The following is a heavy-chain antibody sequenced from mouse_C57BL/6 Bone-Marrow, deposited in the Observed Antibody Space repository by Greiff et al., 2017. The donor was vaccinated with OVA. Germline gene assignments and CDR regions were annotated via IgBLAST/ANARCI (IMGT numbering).Heavy chain of an antibody. CDR3: ARGTYYSNCGPAY. V-gene: IGHV1-55*01. CDR1: GYTFTSYW. Sequence: QVQLQQSGAELVKPGASVKMSCKASGYTFTSYWITWVKQRPGQGLEWIGDIYPGSGSTNYNEKFKSKATLTVDTSSSAAYMQLSSLTSEDSVVYYCARGTYYSNCGPAYWGQGTLVTVSA. D-gene: IGHD2-5*01. J-gene: IGHJ3*01. CDR2: IYPGSGST.